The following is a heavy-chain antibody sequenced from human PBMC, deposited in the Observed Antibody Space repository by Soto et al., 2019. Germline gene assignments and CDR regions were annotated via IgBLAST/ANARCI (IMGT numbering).Heavy chain of an antibody. J-gene: IGHJ6*03. CDR3: ARIPAIYYYYYMDV. CDR1: GFTFSSYS. V-gene: IGHV3-48*01. CDR2: ISSSSSTI. D-gene: IGHD2-21*02. Sequence: GGSLRLSCAASGFTFSSYSMNWVRQAPGKGLEWVSYISSSSSTIYYADSVKGRFTISRDNAKNSLYLQMNSLRAEDTAVYYCARIPAIYYYYYMDVWGKGTTVTVSS.